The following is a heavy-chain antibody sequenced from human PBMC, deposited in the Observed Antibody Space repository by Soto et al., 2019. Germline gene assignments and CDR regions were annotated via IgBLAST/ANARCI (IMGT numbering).Heavy chain of an antibody. Sequence: GGSLRLSCAASGFTFSSYSMNWVRQAPGKGLEWVSFISSSSSFIYYADSVKGRFTISRDIAKNSLYLQMNSLRADDTAVYYCARVSGYDENFFDYWGQGTLVTVSS. CDR2: ISSSSSFI. J-gene: IGHJ4*02. V-gene: IGHV3-21*01. CDR1: GFTFSSYS. D-gene: IGHD5-12*01. CDR3: ARVSGYDENFFDY.